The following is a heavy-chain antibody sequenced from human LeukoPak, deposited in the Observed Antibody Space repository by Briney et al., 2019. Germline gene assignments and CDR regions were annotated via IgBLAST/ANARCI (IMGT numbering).Heavy chain of an antibody. D-gene: IGHD3-16*01. CDR1: GFTFSNVW. J-gene: IGHJ4*02. V-gene: IGHV3-15*01. CDR3: TTHRGEWVLDS. CDR2: IISISGGGTS. Sequence: GGSLRLSCAASGFTFSNVWMSWVRQVPGKGLEWVGRIISISGGGTSDYPAPVKGRFTISRDDSKNTVYLQMNSLKTEDTAVYYCTTHRGEWVLDSWGQGTLVTVPS.